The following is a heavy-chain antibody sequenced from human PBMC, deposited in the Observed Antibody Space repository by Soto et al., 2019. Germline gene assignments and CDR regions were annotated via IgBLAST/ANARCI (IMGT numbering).Heavy chain of an antibody. CDR2: ITSSSTTI. CDR1: GFTFSTYS. CDR3: ARDNGLAGSFDP. Sequence: GGSLRLSCAASGFTFSTYSMNWVRQAPGKGLEWISYITSSSTTIHYADSVKGRFTISRDNAKNSLYLQMNSLRDEDTAVYYCARDNGLAGSFDPWGQGTLVTVSS. V-gene: IGHV3-48*02. D-gene: IGHD6-13*01. J-gene: IGHJ5*02.